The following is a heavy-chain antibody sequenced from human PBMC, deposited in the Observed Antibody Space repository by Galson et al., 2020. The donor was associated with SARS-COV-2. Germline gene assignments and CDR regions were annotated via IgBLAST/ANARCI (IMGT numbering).Heavy chain of an antibody. V-gene: IGHV4-39*07. CDR2: IYHSGTT. CDR3: GIDHIKVRRDRYYYYGLDV. D-gene: IGHD3-10*01. Sequence: ASETLSLTCSVSGDSISRTTYYWTWIRQSPGKGLEWVGTIYHSGTTYYNPSLKSRVTISVDTSKNQFSLGLKSVTVADTAVYFCGIDHIKVRRDRYYYYGLDVWGEGTTVSVSS. J-gene: IGHJ6*02. CDR1: GDSISRTTYY.